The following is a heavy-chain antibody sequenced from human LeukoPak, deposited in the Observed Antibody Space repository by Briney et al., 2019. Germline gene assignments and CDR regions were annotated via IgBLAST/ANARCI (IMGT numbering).Heavy chain of an antibody. CDR3: AREARYYYDSSGYNTVRKGFDP. V-gene: IGHV3-48*03. J-gene: IGHJ5*02. CDR2: ISSSGSTI. CDR1: GFTFSSYE. Sequence: GGSLRLSCAASGFTFSSYEMNWVRQAPGKGLEWVSYISSSGSTIYYADSVKGRFTISRDNAKNSLYLQMNSLRAEDTAVYYCAREARYYYDSSGYNTVRKGFDPWGQGTLVTVSS. D-gene: IGHD3-22*01.